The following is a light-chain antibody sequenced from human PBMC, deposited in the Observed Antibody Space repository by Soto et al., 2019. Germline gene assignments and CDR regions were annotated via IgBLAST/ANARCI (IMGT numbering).Light chain of an antibody. Sequence: ENVLTQSPATLSLSPWERSTLSCRASQSVSNYLAWYQQKPGQAPRLLIYDTTNRATGIPARFSGSGSGTDFTLTISSLEPEDFAVYYCQQYSNWPLTFGGGTKVDIK. V-gene: IGKV3-11*01. CDR3: QQYSNWPLT. CDR2: DTT. J-gene: IGKJ4*01. CDR1: QSVSNY.